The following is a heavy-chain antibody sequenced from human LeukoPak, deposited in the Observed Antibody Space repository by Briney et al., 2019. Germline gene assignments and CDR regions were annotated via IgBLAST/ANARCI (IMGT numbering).Heavy chain of an antibody. CDR2: IYYSGST. CDR1: GGSISSYY. CDR3: ARVPGYSYGYDYYYYYGMDV. V-gene: IGHV4-59*01. D-gene: IGHD5-18*01. J-gene: IGHJ6*02. Sequence: SETLSLTCTVSGGSISSYYWSWIRQPPGKELEWIRYIYYSGSTNYNPSLKSRVTISVDTSKNQFSLKLSSVTAADTAVYYCARVPGYSYGYDYYYYYGMDVWGQGTTVTVSS.